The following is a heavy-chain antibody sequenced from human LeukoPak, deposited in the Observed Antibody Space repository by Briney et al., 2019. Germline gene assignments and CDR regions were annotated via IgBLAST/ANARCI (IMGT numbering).Heavy chain of an antibody. J-gene: IGHJ4*01. Sequence: GGSLRLSCAASGFIFSSYSMNWVSQAPGKGLEWVSSISSSSSFIYYADSVKGRFTASRDNTKTSLYLQMNSLRAEDTAVYYCAREEGQWLAFDYWGQGTLVTVSS. V-gene: IGHV3-21*01. CDR2: ISSSSSFI. CDR3: AREEGQWLAFDY. CDR1: GFIFSSYS. D-gene: IGHD6-19*01.